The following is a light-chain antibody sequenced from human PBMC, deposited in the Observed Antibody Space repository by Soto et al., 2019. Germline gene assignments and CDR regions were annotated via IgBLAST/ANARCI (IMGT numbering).Light chain of an antibody. CDR3: SSYAGSNIYV. Sequence: QSVLTQPPSASGSPGQSLTISCTGTSSDVGAYKYVSWYQQYPGKAPKLMIYEVTKRPSGVPDRFSGSKSGNTASLTVSGFQAEDEADYYCSSYAGSNIYVFGTGTKLTVL. J-gene: IGLJ1*01. CDR1: SSDVGAYKY. CDR2: EVT. V-gene: IGLV2-8*01.